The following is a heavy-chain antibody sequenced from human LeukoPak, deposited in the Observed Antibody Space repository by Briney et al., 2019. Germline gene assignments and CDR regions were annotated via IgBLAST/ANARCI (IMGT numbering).Heavy chain of an antibody. J-gene: IGHJ5*02. Sequence: GGSLRLSCAASGFTFSSYSMNWVRQAPGKGLEWVSYISSSSSTIYYADSVKGRFTISRDNAKNSLYLQMNSLRAEDTAVYYCARWQCYDSSGYYSRNWFDPWGQGTLVTVSS. CDR3: ARWQCYDSSGYYSRNWFDP. CDR2: ISSSSSTI. D-gene: IGHD3-22*01. V-gene: IGHV3-48*01. CDR1: GFTFSSYS.